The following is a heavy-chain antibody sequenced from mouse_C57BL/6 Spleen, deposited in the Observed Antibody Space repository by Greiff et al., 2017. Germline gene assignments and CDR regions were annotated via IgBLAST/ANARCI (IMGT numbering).Heavy chain of an antibody. J-gene: IGHJ1*03. Sequence: VQLQQSGPELVKPGASVKISCKASGYAFSSSWMNWVKQRPGKGLEWIGRIYPGDGDTNYNGKFKGKATLTADKSSSTAYMQLSSLTSEDSAVYFCARDYGRSYRYVDVWGTGTTVTVSS. CDR1: GYAFSSSW. CDR2: IYPGDGDT. V-gene: IGHV1-82*01. D-gene: IGHD1-1*01. CDR3: ARDYGRSYRYVDV.